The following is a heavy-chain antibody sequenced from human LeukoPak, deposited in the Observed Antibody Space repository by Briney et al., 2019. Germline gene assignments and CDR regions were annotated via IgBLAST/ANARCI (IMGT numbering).Heavy chain of an antibody. V-gene: IGHV4-59*01. Sequence: SETLSLTCTVSGGSISSYYWSWIRQPPGEGLERIGYIYYSGSTNYNPSLKSRVTIAVDTSKNQFSLKLSSVTAADTAVYYCARASHTGPLAARTFDYWGQGTLVTVSS. D-gene: IGHD6-6*01. CDR3: ARASHTGPLAARTFDY. CDR2: IYYSGST. CDR1: GGSISSYY. J-gene: IGHJ4*02.